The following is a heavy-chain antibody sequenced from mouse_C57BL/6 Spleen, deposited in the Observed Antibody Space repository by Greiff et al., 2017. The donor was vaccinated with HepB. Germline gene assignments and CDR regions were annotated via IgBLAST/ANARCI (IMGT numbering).Heavy chain of an antibody. V-gene: IGHV1-22*01. CDR2: INPNNGGT. CDR3: ARRDGYGAWFAY. D-gene: IGHD2-2*01. CDR1: GYTFTDYN. J-gene: IGHJ3*01. Sequence: EVHLVESGPELVKPGASVKMSCKASGYTFTDYNMHWVKQSHGKSLEWIGYINPNNGGTSYNQKFKGKATLTVNKSSSTAYMELRSLTSEDSAVYYCARRDGYGAWFAYWGQGTLVTVSA.